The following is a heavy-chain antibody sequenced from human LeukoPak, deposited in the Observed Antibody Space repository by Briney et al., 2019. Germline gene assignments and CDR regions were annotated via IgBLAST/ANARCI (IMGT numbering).Heavy chain of an antibody. J-gene: IGHJ6*03. Sequence: ASVKVSCKASGGTFSSYAISWVRQAPGQGLEWMGGIIPIFGTANYAQKFQGRVTITADKSTSTAYMELSSLRSEDTAVYYCARGNIHYGDYGPMYYMDVWGKGTTVTVSS. CDR1: GGTFSSYA. D-gene: IGHD4-17*01. CDR2: IIPIFGTA. CDR3: ARGNIHYGDYGPMYYMDV. V-gene: IGHV1-69*06.